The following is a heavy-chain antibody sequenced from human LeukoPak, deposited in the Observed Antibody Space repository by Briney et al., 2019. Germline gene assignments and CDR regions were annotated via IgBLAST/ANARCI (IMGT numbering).Heavy chain of an antibody. Sequence: PGGSLRLSCAASGFTFITYSLIWVRQAPGKGLECVSSISGDSTYIYYADSVKGRFTISRDNAKNSLFLQMSSLRAEDTAVYYCVRAVYSSSYYWDYWGQGTLVTVSS. CDR1: GFTFITYS. CDR3: VRAVYSSSYYWDY. D-gene: IGHD6-13*01. V-gene: IGHV3-21*01. CDR2: ISGDSTYI. J-gene: IGHJ4*02.